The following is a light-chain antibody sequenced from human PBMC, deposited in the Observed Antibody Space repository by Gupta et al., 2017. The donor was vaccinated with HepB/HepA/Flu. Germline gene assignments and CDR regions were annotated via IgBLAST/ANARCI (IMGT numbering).Light chain of an antibody. V-gene: IGKV3-15*01. Sequence: EIVLTQSPATLSVSPGDRATPSCRASQSVTSNLAWYQQKPGQAPRLLIYGASTRASGIPRRFSGSGSGADFTLTISSLQSEDFALYYCQQDDNRPLTFGGGTRVEI. CDR3: QQDDNRPLT. CDR2: GAS. CDR1: QSVTSN. J-gene: IGKJ4*01.